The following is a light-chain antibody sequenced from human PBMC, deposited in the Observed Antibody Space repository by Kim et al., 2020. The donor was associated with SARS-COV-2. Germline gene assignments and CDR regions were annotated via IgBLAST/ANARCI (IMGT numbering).Light chain of an antibody. CDR3: QQYNSSPYT. CDR2: GAS. V-gene: IGKV3-20*01. CDR1: QSLSNNY. J-gene: IGKJ2*01. Sequence: EIVLTQSPGTLSLSPGERATLSCRASQSLSNNYLAWYQHKPGQAPRILIYGASSRATGVADRFSGSGSGTDFTLTISRLEPEDFAVYYCQQYNSSPYTFGQGTKLEIK.